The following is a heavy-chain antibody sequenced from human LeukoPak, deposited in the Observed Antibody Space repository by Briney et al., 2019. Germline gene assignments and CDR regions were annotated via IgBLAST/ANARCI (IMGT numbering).Heavy chain of an antibody. V-gene: IGHV4-59*01. D-gene: IGHD3-10*01. CDR2: IYYSGST. J-gene: IGHJ2*01. CDR3: ARGNYYGSGSGLNYWYLDL. Sequence: SETLSLTCTVSGGSISSYYWSWIRQPPGKGLEWIGYIYYSGSTNYNPSLKSRVTISVDTSKNQFSLKLSSVTAADTAVYYCARGNYYGSGSGLNYWYLDLWGRGTLVTVSS. CDR1: GGSISSYY.